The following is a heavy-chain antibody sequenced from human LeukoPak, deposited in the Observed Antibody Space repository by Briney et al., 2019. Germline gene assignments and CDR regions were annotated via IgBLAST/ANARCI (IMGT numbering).Heavy chain of an antibody. Sequence: PGGSLRLSCAASGFTFSSYALSWVRQAPGKGLEWVSIISISGGSTYYADSVKGRSTISRDNSKSTLYLQMNSLRAGDTAVDYCAKVRYSGSYYGYFDYWGQGTLVTVSS. J-gene: IGHJ4*02. CDR1: GFTFSSYA. CDR3: AKVRYSGSYYGYFDY. CDR2: ISISGGST. D-gene: IGHD1-26*01. V-gene: IGHV3-23*01.